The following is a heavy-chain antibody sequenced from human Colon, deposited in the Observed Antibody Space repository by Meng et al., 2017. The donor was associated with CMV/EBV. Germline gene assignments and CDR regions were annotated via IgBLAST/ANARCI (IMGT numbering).Heavy chain of an antibody. CDR2: INSDGSST. J-gene: IGHJ1*01. CDR1: SDW. Sequence: SDWMAWVRQAPGKGLVWVSRINSDGSSTSYADSVKGRFTISRDNAKNTLYLQMNSLRAEDTAVYYCARAGQPRYCSGGSCYTEYFQHWGQGTLVTVSS. V-gene: IGHV3-74*01. CDR3: ARAGQPRYCSGGSCYTEYFQH. D-gene: IGHD2-15*01.